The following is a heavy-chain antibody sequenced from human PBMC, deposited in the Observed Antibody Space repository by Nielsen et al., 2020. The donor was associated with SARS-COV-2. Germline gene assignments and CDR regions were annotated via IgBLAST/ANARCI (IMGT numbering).Heavy chain of an antibody. V-gene: IGHV4-30-4*01. J-gene: IGHJ3*02. CDR2: IYYSGST. CDR3: ARGYSSSSDAFDI. D-gene: IGHD6-13*01. Sequence: SETLSLTCTVSGGSISSGDYYWSWIRQPPGKGLEWIGYIYYSGSTYYNPSLKSRVTISVDTSKNQFSLKLSSVTAADTAVYYCARGYSSSSDAFDIWGQGTMVTVSS. CDR1: GGSISSGDYY.